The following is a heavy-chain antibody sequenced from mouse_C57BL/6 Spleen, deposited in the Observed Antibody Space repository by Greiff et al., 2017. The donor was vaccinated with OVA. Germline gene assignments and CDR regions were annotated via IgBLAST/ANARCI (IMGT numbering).Heavy chain of an antibody. J-gene: IGHJ4*01. CDR3: ANIYDDYDRVYYAMDY. D-gene: IGHD2-4*01. V-gene: IGHV1-82*01. Sequence: QVQLQQSGPELVKPGASVKISCKASGYAFSSSWMNWVKQRPGKGLEWIGRIYPGDGDTNYNGKFKGKATLTADKSSSTAYMQLSSLTSEDSAVYFCANIYDDYDRVYYAMDYWGQGTSVTVSS. CDR2: IYPGDGDT. CDR1: GYAFSSSW.